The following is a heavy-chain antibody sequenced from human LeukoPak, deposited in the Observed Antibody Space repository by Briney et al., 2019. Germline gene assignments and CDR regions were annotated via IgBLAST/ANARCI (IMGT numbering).Heavy chain of an antibody. CDR2: SNAGNGNT. J-gene: IGHJ4*02. D-gene: IGHD6-13*01. CDR1: GYTFTSYA. CDR3: ARSPSKLVQQQLPRKPTTV. V-gene: IGHV1-3*02. Sequence: ASVKVSCKASGYTFTSYAMHWVRQAPGQRLEWMGWSNAGNGNTKYSQEFQGRVTITRDTSASTAYMKMSSLRSEDMAVYYCARSPSKLVQQQLPRKPTTVWGQGTLVTVSS.